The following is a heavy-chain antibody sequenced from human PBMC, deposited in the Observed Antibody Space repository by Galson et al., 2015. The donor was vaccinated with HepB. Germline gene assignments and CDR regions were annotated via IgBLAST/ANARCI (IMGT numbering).Heavy chain of an antibody. J-gene: IGHJ4*02. D-gene: IGHD3-3*01. V-gene: IGHV3-21*01. CDR2: ISSDSSYI. CDR1: GFTFSSFS. CDR3: ARDYDFWSVPESVFRRGGE. Sequence: SLRLSCAVSGFTFSSFSMSWVRQAPGKGLEWVSFISSDSSYIDYADSVKGRFTISRDNSKNSLYLQMNSLRAEDMAVYYCARDYDFWSVPESVFRRGGEWGQGALVTVSS.